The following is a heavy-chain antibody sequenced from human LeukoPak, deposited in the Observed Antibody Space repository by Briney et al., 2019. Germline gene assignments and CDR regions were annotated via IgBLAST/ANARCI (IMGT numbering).Heavy chain of an antibody. CDR2: ISSSGNYI. Sequence: PGGSLRLSCTASGFTFRSYSMNWVRQAPGKGLEWVSSISSSGNYIDYADSVKGRFTVSRDNAKNSLYLQMHSLRAEDTAVYYCARAVSGSGSNWGQGTLVTVSS. D-gene: IGHD3-10*01. CDR1: GFTFRSYS. CDR3: ARAVSGSGSN. V-gene: IGHV3-21*01. J-gene: IGHJ4*02.